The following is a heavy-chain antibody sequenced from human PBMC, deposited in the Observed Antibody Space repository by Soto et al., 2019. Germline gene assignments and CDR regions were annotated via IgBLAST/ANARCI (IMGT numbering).Heavy chain of an antibody. V-gene: IGHV3-74*03. CDR3: VRQYSAYDM. D-gene: IGHD4-4*01. CDR2: INSDGSVT. Sequence: EAQLVESGGGLVQPGGSLRLSCVASGFTFSDHWMQWVRQVPGERPAWVSRINSDGSVTADADSVRGRVTISRDNAKNPLYLQMNSLRVDDTAMYYCVRQYSAYDMWGQGTMVTVSS. CDR1: GFTFSDHW. J-gene: IGHJ3*02.